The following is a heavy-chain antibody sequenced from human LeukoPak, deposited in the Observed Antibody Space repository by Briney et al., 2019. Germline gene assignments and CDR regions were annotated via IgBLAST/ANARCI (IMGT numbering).Heavy chain of an antibody. CDR2: IIPILGIA. D-gene: IGHD5-24*01. CDR3: ARYRDGYNSYFDY. CDR1: GGTFISYA. J-gene: IGHJ4*02. V-gene: IGHV1-69*04. Sequence: ASVKVSCTASGGTFISYAISWVRQAPGQGLEWMGRIIPILGIANYAQKFQGRVTITADKSTSTAYMELSSLRSEDTAVYYCARYRDGYNSYFDYWGQGTLVTVSS.